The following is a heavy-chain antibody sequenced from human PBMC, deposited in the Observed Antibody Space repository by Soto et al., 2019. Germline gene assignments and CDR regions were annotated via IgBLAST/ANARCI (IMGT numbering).Heavy chain of an antibody. CDR3: ARGRSYYDSSGYYYDLDY. J-gene: IGHJ4*02. V-gene: IGHV3-74*01. CDR1: GFTFSSYW. Sequence: GGSLRLSCAASGFTFSSYWMHWVRQAPGKGLVWVSRINSDGSSTSYADSVKGRFTISRDNAKNTLYLQMNSLRAEDTAVYYCARGRSYYDSSGYYYDLDYWGQGTLATVSS. CDR2: INSDGSST. D-gene: IGHD3-22*01.